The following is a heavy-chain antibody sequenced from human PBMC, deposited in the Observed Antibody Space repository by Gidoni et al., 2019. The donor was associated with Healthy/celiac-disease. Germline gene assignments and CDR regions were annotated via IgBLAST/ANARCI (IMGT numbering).Heavy chain of an antibody. J-gene: IGHJ2*01. CDR1: GGPISSYY. Sequence: QVQLQESGPGLVKPSETLSLTCTVSGGPISSYYWSWIRQPPGKGLEWIGYSYYSGSTNYNPSLKSRVTKSVDTSKNQFSLKLSSVTAADTAVYYCARGGIAARRVWYFDLWGRGTLVTVSS. CDR2: SYYSGST. D-gene: IGHD6-6*01. CDR3: ARGGIAARRVWYFDL. V-gene: IGHV4-59*01.